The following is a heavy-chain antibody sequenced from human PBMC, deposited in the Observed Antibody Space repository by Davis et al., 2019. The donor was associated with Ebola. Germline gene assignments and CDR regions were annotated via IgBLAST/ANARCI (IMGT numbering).Heavy chain of an antibody. V-gene: IGHV1-8*01. Sequence: SVPVSRQPTGYTITSYAIPWLRLATVHALEWMGWMNPNSGNTGYAQKFQGRVTMTRNTSISTVYMELSSLRSEDTAVYYWARGAYYDSSGYDKGGYWGQGTLVTVAS. J-gene: IGHJ4*02. D-gene: IGHD3-22*01. CDR3: ARGAYYDSSGYDKGGY. CDR1: GYTITSYA. CDR2: MNPNSGNT.